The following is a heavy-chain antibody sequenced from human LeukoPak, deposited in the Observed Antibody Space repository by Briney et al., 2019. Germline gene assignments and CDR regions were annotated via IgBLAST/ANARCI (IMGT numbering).Heavy chain of an antibody. D-gene: IGHD3-9*01. CDR2: IFPGDSDT. J-gene: IGHJ5*02. V-gene: IGHV5-51*01. Sequence: GESLKISCKGSGYTFTSNWIGWVRQMPGKGLEWMGIIFPGDSDTRYSPSFQGRVTISADKSISTAYLQWSSLKASDTAMYYCARLAELRHFDWTQWSPWGQGTLVTVSS. CDR1: GYTFTSNW. CDR3: ARLAELRHFDWTQWSP.